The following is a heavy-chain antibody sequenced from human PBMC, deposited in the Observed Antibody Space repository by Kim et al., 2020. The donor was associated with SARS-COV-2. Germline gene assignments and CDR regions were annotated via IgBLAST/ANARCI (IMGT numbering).Heavy chain of an antibody. CDR3: ARDGEGSLWFGELDPGRYYYGMDV. Sequence: SVKVSCKASGGTFSSYAISWVRQAPGQGLEWMGRIIPILGIANYAQKFQGRVTITADKSTSTAYMELSSLRSEDTAVYYCARDGEGSLWFGELDPGRYYYGMDVWGQGTTVTVSS. D-gene: IGHD3-10*01. V-gene: IGHV1-69*04. J-gene: IGHJ6*02. CDR2: IIPILGIA. CDR1: GGTFSSYA.